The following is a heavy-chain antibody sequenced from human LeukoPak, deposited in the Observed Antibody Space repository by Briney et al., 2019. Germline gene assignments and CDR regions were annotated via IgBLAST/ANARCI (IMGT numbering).Heavy chain of an antibody. D-gene: IGHD4-17*01. Sequence: GASVKVSCKASGYTFTSYYMHWVRQAPGRGLEWMGWINPNSGGTNYAQKFQGRVTMTRDTSISTAYMELSRLRSDDTAVYYCARDPMTTVTTSDAFDIWGQGTMVTVSS. CDR3: ARDPMTTVTTSDAFDI. V-gene: IGHV1-2*02. CDR2: INPNSGGT. CDR1: GYTFTSYY. J-gene: IGHJ3*02.